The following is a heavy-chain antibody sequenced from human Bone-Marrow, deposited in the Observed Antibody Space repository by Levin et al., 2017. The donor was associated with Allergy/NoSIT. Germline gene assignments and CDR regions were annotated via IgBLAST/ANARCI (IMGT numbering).Heavy chain of an antibody. CDR3: VRAPADSSGWFGEYYFDY. Sequence: SETLSLSCNVSGGSVSRGSYYWSWIRQPPGKGLEWIGYIYYTGSTNYNPSLKSRVAISIDTWKNQLSLKLSSVTAADTAVYYCVRAPADSSGWFGEYYFDYWGQGTLVTVSS. D-gene: IGHD6-19*01. CDR1: GGSVSRGSYY. J-gene: IGHJ4*02. CDR2: IYYTGST. V-gene: IGHV4-61*01.